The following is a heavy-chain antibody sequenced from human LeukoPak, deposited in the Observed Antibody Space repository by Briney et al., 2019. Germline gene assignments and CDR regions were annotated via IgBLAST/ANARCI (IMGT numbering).Heavy chain of an antibody. CDR2: ISTYNGNT. CDR3: ARAPPLIAVAGLDY. D-gene: IGHD6-19*01. Sequence: ASVPVSCKASGYTFTSYGFSWVRQAPGQGLEWMGWISTYNGNTNYAQSFQGRVAMTTDTSTTTTYMELRSLRSDDTAVYYCARAPPLIAVAGLDYWGQGTLVTVSS. V-gene: IGHV1-18*01. J-gene: IGHJ4*02. CDR1: GYTFTSYG.